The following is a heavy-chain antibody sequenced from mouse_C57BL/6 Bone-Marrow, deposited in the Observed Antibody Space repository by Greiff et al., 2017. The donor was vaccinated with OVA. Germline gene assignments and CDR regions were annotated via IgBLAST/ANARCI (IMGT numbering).Heavy chain of an antibody. CDR1: GYTFTDYY. CDR2: INPNNGGT. J-gene: IGHJ3*01. D-gene: IGHD2-2*01. Sequence: EVQLQESGPELVKPGASVKISCKASGYTFTDYYMNWVKQSHGKSLEWIGDINPNNGGTSYNQKFKGKATLTVDKSSSTAYMELRSLTSEDSAVYYCAGYGRGAWFAYWGQGTLVTVSA. CDR3: AGYGRGAWFAY. V-gene: IGHV1-26*01.